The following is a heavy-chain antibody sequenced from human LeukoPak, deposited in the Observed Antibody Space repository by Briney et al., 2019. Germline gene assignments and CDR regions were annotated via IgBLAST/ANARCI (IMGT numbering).Heavy chain of an antibody. CDR3: ARGPLWFGGQFDY. CDR1: GGSFSGYY. V-gene: IGHV4-34*01. D-gene: IGHD3-10*01. CDR2: INHSGST. J-gene: IGHJ4*02. Sequence: SETLSLTCAVYGGSFSGYYWSWIRQPPGKGLEWIGEINHSGSTNYNPSLKSRVTISVDTSKNQFSLKLSSVTAADTAVYYCARGPLWFGGQFDYWGQGTLVTVSS.